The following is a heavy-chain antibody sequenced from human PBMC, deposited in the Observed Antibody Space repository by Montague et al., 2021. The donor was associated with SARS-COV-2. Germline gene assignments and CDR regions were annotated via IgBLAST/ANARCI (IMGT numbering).Heavy chain of an antibody. CDR2: VYYSGRS. V-gene: IGHV4-59*12. D-gene: IGHD3-10*01. Sequence: SETLSLTCTVSGDSISTSYWARIRQPPGKGLEWIGYVYYSGRSSYNSSLKSRVTISIDTSKNQFPLKLSSVTAADTAVYYCARDDIVLQGVTKGMDVWGQGTTVTVSS. J-gene: IGHJ6*02. CDR3: ARDDIVLQGVTKGMDV. CDR1: GDSISTSY.